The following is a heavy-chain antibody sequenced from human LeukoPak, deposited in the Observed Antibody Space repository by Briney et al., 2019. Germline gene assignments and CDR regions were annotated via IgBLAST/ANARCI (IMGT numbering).Heavy chain of an antibody. CDR1: GLTFSTYN. V-gene: IGHV3-48*01. CDR3: AREIYGDYGFDY. D-gene: IGHD4-17*01. CDR2: ISSGSNTI. J-gene: IGHJ4*02. Sequence: PGGSLRLSCAASGLTFSTYNMNWVRQAPGKGLEWVSYISSGSNTIYYADSVKGRFTISRDYAKNSLFLQMNSLRAEDTAVYYCAREIYGDYGFDYWGQGTLVTVSS.